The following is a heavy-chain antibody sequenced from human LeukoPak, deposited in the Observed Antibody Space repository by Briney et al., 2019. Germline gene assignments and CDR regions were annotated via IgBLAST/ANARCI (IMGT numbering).Heavy chain of an antibody. CDR1: GYTFTSYG. J-gene: IGHJ5*02. CDR3: ARVPTVRGVIRDNWFDP. Sequence: ASVKVSCKASGYTFTSYGISWVRQAPGQGLEWMGWISAYNGNTNYAQKLQGRVTMTTDTSTSTAYMELRSLRSDDTAVYYCARVPTVRGVIRDNWFDPWGQGTLVTVSS. V-gene: IGHV1-18*04. D-gene: IGHD3-10*01. CDR2: ISAYNGNT.